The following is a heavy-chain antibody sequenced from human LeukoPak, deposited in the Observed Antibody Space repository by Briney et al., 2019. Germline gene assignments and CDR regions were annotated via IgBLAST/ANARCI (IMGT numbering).Heavy chain of an antibody. J-gene: IGHJ4*02. D-gene: IGHD6-19*01. V-gene: IGHV3-21*01. CDR1: GFTFSSYW. CDR2: ISSSSSYI. Sequence: PGGSLRLSCAASGFTFSSYWMSWVRQAPGKGLEWVSSISSSSSYIYYADSVKGRFTISRDNAKNSLYLQMNSLRAEDTAVYYCARESGYSSGSDYWGQGTLVTVSS. CDR3: ARESGYSSGSDY.